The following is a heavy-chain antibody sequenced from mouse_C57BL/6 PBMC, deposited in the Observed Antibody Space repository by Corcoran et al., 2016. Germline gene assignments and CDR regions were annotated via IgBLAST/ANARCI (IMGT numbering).Heavy chain of an antibody. Sequence: QIQLVQSGPELKKPGETVKISCKASGYTFTTYGMSWVKQAPGKGLKWMGWINTYSGVPTYADDFKGRFAFSLETSASTAYLQINNLKNEDTATYFCARYDLYQLYYAMDYWGQGTSVTVSS. J-gene: IGHJ4*01. D-gene: IGHD2-4*01. CDR1: GYTFTTYG. CDR2: INTYSGVP. CDR3: ARYDLYQLYYAMDY. V-gene: IGHV9-3*01.